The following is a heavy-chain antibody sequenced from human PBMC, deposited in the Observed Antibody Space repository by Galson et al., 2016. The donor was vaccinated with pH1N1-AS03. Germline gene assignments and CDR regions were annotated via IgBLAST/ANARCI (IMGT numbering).Heavy chain of an antibody. J-gene: IGHJ4*02. D-gene: IGHD6-19*01. Sequence: SVKVSCKASGYTFAAYYIHWVRQAPGQGLEWMGWINPDSGGTHYAQKFQGRVTMTRDTSISTAYMELTRLKSNDTAVYYCGRCGPSSLGWIAVAGPFEYWGQGTLVTVSS. V-gene: IGHV1-2*02. CDR1: GYTFAAYY. CDR2: INPDSGGT. CDR3: GRCGPSSLGWIAVAGPFEY.